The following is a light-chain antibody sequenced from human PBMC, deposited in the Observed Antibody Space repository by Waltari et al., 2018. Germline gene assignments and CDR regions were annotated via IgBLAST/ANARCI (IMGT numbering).Light chain of an antibody. CDR2: AAS. V-gene: IGKV1-39*01. J-gene: IGKJ4*01. CDR1: QSITSY. Sequence: DLQMAQSPSSLSASVADRVTITCRTSQSITSYLHWYQQKPGRAPKLLIYAASTLQSGVPSRFGGSGSGTDFTLTISSLQREDFATYYCQQSYSAPFTFGGGTKVEIK. CDR3: QQSYSAPFT.